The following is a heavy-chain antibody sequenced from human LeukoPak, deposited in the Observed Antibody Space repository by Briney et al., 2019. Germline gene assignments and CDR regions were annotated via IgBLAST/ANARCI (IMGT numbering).Heavy chain of an antibody. CDR3: ARDEYSGSFLDAFDI. CDR1: GFTFSSYG. J-gene: IGHJ3*02. Sequence: GGSLRLSCAASGFTFSSYGMHWVRQAPGKGLEWVAVIWYDGSNKYYTDSVKGRFTISRDNSKNTLYLQMNSLRAEDTAVYYCARDEYSGSFLDAFDIGGQGAMVTVSS. V-gene: IGHV3-33*01. CDR2: IWYDGSNK. D-gene: IGHD1-26*01.